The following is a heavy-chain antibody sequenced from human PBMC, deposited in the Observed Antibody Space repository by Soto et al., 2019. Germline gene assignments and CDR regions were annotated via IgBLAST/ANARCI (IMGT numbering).Heavy chain of an antibody. V-gene: IGHV3-13*01. D-gene: IGHD3-22*01. CDR1: GFTFSSYD. CDR2: IGTAGDT. Sequence: PGGSLRLSCAASGFTFSSYDMHWVRQATGKGLEWVSAIGTAGDTYYPGSVKGRFTISRENAKNSLYLQMNSLRAEDTAVYYCASTGGYYYDSSGYYPNDYYYGMDVWGQGTTVTVSS. J-gene: IGHJ6*02. CDR3: ASTGGYYYDSSGYYPNDYYYGMDV.